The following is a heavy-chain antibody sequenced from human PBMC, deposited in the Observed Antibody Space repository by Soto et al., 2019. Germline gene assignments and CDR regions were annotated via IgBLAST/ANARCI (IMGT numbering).Heavy chain of an antibody. J-gene: IGHJ4*02. D-gene: IGHD6-13*01. CDR2: IWNDGSNK. CDR1: GFTFSSYG. V-gene: IGHV3-33*01. Sequence: QVQLVESGGGVVQPGRSLRLSCAASGFTFSSYGMHWVRQAPGKGLEWVADIWNDGSNKYYADSVKGRFTISRDNSKDTLYLQMNSLRAEDTAVYYCARDASSSDWGQGTLVTVSS. CDR3: ARDASSSD.